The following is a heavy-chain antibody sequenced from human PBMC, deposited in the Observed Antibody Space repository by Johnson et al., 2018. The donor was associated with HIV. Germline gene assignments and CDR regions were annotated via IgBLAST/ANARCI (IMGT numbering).Heavy chain of an antibody. Sequence: QVQLVESGGGVVQPGGSLRLSCAASGFTFSSYGMHWVRQAPGKGLEGVAFIRSDGSNKYYGDSVKGRFTISRDNSKNTLYLQMMSLRTEDTAVYFCAKVPSAVWFGEVIWGQGTMVTVSS. J-gene: IGHJ3*02. CDR2: IRSDGSNK. CDR3: AKVPSAVWFGEVI. CDR1: GFTFSSYG. V-gene: IGHV3-30*02. D-gene: IGHD3-10*01.